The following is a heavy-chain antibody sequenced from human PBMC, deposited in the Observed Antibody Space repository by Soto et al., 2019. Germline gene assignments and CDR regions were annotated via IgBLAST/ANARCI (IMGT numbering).Heavy chain of an antibody. CDR2: IYPGGST. CDR3: ARAYGGNPALFDP. Sequence: EVQLVESGGGLIQPGGSLRLSCVASEFTVSSDYMSWVRQAPGKGLEWVSVIYPGGSTYYADSVKGRFTFSRDNSTNTLYLQMNSLRAEDTAVYYCARAYGGNPALFDPWGQGTLVTVSS. V-gene: IGHV3-53*01. D-gene: IGHD4-17*01. CDR1: EFTVSSDY. J-gene: IGHJ5*02.